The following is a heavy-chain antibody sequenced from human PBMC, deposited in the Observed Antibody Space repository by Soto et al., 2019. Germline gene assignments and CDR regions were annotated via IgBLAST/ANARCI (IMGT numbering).Heavy chain of an antibody. J-gene: IGHJ4*02. CDR1: GVTFTSIA. V-gene: IGHV3-23*01. CDR2: ISKSGDST. D-gene: IGHD3-10*01. CDR3: AKGSFGFDY. Sequence: EVQLLESGGGLVQRGGSLGPSCAASGVTFTSIAMPWVGQVRGEGLQWVSSISKSGDSTYYADSVKGRFTTSRDNSKNTLYLQMNSLRAEDTAIYYCAKGSFGFDYWGQGTLVTVSS.